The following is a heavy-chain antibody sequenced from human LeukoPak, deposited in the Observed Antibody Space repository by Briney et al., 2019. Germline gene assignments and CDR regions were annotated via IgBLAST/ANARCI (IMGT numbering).Heavy chain of an antibody. D-gene: IGHD6-13*01. CDR2: NYYRGST. V-gene: IGHV4-39*01. CDR3: ARLLPIAAAGGQYFDY. Sequence: PPETLSLTCNVSGGSFISGIYYWGWVRQPPGKGLEWIASNYYRGSTYYNQSLKSRVTISVDTSKKQFSLKVTSVTAADTAVYYCARLLPIAAAGGQYFDYWGQGTLVTDSS. CDR1: GGSFISGIYY. J-gene: IGHJ4*02.